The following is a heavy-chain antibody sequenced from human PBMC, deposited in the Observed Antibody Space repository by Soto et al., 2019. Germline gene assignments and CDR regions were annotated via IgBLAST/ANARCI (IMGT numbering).Heavy chain of an antibody. CDR3: ARDGGIAVALGVDY. Sequence: SVKVSCKASGGTFSSYTISWVRQAPGQGLEWMGRIIPILGIANYAQKFQGRVTITADKSTSTAYMELSSLRSEDTAVYYCARDGGIAVALGVDYWGQGTLVTVSS. J-gene: IGHJ4*02. CDR2: IIPILGIA. CDR1: GGTFSSYT. V-gene: IGHV1-69*04. D-gene: IGHD6-19*01.